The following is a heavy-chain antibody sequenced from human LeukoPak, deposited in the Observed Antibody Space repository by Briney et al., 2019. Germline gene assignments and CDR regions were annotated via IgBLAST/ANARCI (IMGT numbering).Heavy chain of an antibody. CDR2: ISTSGTTM. CDR1: GFTFSDYY. V-gene: IGHV3-11*01. CDR3: ARGTTATTDFDY. D-gene: IGHD1-1*01. Sequence: KSGGSLRLSCAASGFTFSDYYMNWIRQAPGKGLEWVSYISTSGTTMSYADSVKGRFTISRDSAKNSLYLQMNSLRAEDTAVYYCARGTTATTDFDYWGQGTLVTVSS. J-gene: IGHJ4*02.